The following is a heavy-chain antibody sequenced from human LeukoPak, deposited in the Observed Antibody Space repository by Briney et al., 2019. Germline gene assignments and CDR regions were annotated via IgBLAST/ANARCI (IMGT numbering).Heavy chain of an antibody. J-gene: IGHJ3*02. CDR2: IYSGGTT. D-gene: IGHD6-13*01. Sequence: GGSLRLSCAASGFTVSSNYINWARHAPGRGLEWVSVIYSGGTTYYTDSVKGRFTISRDNSKNTLYFQMNSLRVEDTAVYYCARGIAAAYYAFDIWGQGTMLTVSS. CDR1: GFTVSSNY. V-gene: IGHV3-53*01. CDR3: ARGIAAAYYAFDI.